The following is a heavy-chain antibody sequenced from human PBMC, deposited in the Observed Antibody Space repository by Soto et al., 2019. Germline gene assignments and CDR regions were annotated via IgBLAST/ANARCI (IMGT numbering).Heavy chain of an antibody. CDR2: IYPGDSDT. Sequence: HGESLKISCKGSGYSFTSYWIGWVRQMPGKGLEWMGIIYPGDSDTRYSPYFQGQVTISADKSISTAYLQWSSLKASDTAMYYCARTSMQSRGYSYGHGGMDVWGQGTTVTVSS. J-gene: IGHJ6*02. CDR1: GYSFTSYW. CDR3: ARTSMQSRGYSYGHGGMDV. V-gene: IGHV5-51*01. D-gene: IGHD5-18*01.